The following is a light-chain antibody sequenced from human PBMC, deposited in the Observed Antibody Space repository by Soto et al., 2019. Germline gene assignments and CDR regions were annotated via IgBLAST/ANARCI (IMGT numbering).Light chain of an antibody. Sequence: DVVMTQSPLSLPVTPGEAASISCRSSQSLLHSNGYNYLDWYLQKPGQSPQLLIYLGSNRASGVPDRFSGSGSGTDFTLRISRVEAEDVGFYYCMQALQTPWTFGQGTKVDIK. J-gene: IGKJ1*01. CDR3: MQALQTPWT. V-gene: IGKV2-28*01. CDR1: QSLLHSNGYNY. CDR2: LGS.